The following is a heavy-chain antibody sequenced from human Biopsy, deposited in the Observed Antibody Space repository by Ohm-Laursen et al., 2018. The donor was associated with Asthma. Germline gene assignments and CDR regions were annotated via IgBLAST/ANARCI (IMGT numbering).Heavy chain of an antibody. D-gene: IGHD4-17*01. Sequence: SLRLSCAASGFTVSNFAMNWVRQAPGKGLEWVSVISSGSGSTYYADSVKGRFTISRDTSMNTLYLQMSSLRAEDTAVYYCAKVGHGNGDYVGWFDPWGQGTLVTVSS. CDR1: GFTVSNFA. CDR2: ISSGSGST. V-gene: IGHV3-23*01. CDR3: AKVGHGNGDYVGWFDP. J-gene: IGHJ5*02.